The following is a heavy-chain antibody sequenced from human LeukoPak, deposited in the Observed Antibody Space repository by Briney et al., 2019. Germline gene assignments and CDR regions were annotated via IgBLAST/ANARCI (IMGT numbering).Heavy chain of an antibody. J-gene: IGHJ4*02. CDR3: ARASITDSSYFDY. V-gene: IGHV3-64*01. CDR2: ISGNGGTT. CDR1: GFTFSSYA. Sequence: SGGSLRLSCAASGFTFSSYAIHWVRQAPGKGLEFVSAISGNGGTTYYANSAKGRFTISRDNSKNTLYLQMGSLRAEDMAVYFCARASITDSSYFDYWGQGTLVTVSS. D-gene: IGHD3-3*01.